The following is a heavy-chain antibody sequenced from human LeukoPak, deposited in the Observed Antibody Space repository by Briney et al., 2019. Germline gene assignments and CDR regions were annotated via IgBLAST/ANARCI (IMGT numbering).Heavy chain of an antibody. CDR1: GFMFDDHT. J-gene: IGHJ5*02. CDR2: ISWEGSTT. CDR3: AKARSSSWSYRES. D-gene: IGHD6-13*01. Sequence: TGGSLRLSCAASGFMFDDHTMHWVRQLPGKGLEWVSLISWEGSTTYYADSVKDRFTISRDTSKNSLFLQMNSLRTEDTALYYCAKARSSSWSYRESWGQGTLVTVSS. V-gene: IGHV3-43*01.